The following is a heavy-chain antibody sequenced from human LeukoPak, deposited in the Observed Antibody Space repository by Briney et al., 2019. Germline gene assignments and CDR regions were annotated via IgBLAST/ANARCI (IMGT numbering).Heavy chain of an antibody. CDR2: IYYSGST. J-gene: IGHJ4*02. CDR3: ARHYDSRLFDY. D-gene: IGHD3-22*01. CDR1: GRSISSSSYY. Sequence: KPSETLSLTCTVAGRSISSSSYYWGWIRQPPGKGLEWIGSIYYSGSTYYNPSLKSRVTISVDTSKNQFSLKLSSVTAAATAVYYCARHYDSRLFDYWGQGTLVTVSS. V-gene: IGHV4-39*01.